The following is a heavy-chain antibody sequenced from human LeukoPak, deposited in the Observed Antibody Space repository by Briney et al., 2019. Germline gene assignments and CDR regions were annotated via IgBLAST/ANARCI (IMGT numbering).Heavy chain of an antibody. D-gene: IGHD2-15*01. Sequence: SVKVSCKASGGTFSSYAISWVRQAPGQGLEWIGRIIPIFGTANYAQKFQGRVTITADKSTSTAYMELSSLRSEDTAVYYCARGGYCSGGSCYKPFGYWGQGTLVTVSS. J-gene: IGHJ4*02. CDR1: GGTFSSYA. CDR3: ARGGYCSGGSCYKPFGY. CDR2: IIPIFGTA. V-gene: IGHV1-69*06.